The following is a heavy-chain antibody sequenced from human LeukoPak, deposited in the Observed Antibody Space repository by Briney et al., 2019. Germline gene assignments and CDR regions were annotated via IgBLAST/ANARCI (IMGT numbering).Heavy chain of an antibody. D-gene: IGHD2-2*01. V-gene: IGHV3-7*01. J-gene: IGHJ4*02. CDR1: GFTLSSYW. CDR3: ARDGGYCSSTSCYVFDY. CDR2: IKQEGSEK. Sequence: PGGSLRLSCAASGFTLSSYWMSWVRQAPGKGLEWVANIKQEGSEKYYVDSVKGRFTISRDNAKNSLYLQMNSLRAEDTAVYYCARDGGYCSSTSCYVFDYWGQGTLVTVSS.